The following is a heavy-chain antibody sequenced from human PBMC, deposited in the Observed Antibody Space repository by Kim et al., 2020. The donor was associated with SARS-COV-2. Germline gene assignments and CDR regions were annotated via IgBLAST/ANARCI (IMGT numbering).Heavy chain of an antibody. CDR3: ATTPPPYFSWPEYYFDY. J-gene: IGHJ4*02. D-gene: IGHD6-13*01. V-gene: IGHV3-21*01. CDR1: GFTFSSYS. Sequence: GSLRLSCAASGFTFSSYSMNWVRQAPGKGLEWVSSISSSSSYIYYADSVKGRFTISRDNAKNSLYLQMNSLRAEDTAVYYCATTPPPYFSWPEYYFDYWGQGTLVTVSS. CDR2: ISSSSSYI.